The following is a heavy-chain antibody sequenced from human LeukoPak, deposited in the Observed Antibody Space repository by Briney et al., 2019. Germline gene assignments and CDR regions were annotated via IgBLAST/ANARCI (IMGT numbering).Heavy chain of an antibody. CDR1: GYSFTNYW. CDR2: IYPGDSDT. Sequence: ESLKISCKGSGYSFTNYWIGWVRQMPGKGLEWMGIIYPGDSDTRYSPSFQGQVTISADKSISTAYLQWSSLKASDTAMYYCARSIAAAGNTFDYWGQGTLVTVSS. V-gene: IGHV5-51*01. CDR3: ARSIAAAGNTFDY. J-gene: IGHJ4*02. D-gene: IGHD6-13*01.